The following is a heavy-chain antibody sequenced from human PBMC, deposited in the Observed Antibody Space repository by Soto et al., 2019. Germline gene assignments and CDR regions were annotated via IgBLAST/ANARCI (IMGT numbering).Heavy chain of an antibody. CDR1: GGTFSSYT. CDR2: IIPILGIA. Sequence: QVQLVQSGAEVKKPGSSVKVSCKASGGTFSSYTISWVRQAPGQGLEWMGRIIPILGIANYAQKFQGRVTITAEKSTSTAYMELSSLRSEDTAVYYCARDRGIGGYCSGGSCYRGAFDIWGKGTMVTVSS. CDR3: ARDRGIGGYCSGGSCYRGAFDI. V-gene: IGHV1-69*08. J-gene: IGHJ3*02. D-gene: IGHD2-15*01.